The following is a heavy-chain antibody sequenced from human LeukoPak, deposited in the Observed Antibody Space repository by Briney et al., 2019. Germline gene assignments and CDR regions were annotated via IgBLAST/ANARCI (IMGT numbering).Heavy chain of an antibody. J-gene: IGHJ5*02. CDR1: GGSISSYH. D-gene: IGHD3-22*01. Sequence: SETLSLTCTVSGGSISSYHWSWIRQPAGKGLEWIGRIYSSGSTNYNPSLKSRVTMSVDKSRNQFSLKLSSVSAADTAVYYCARGSSGYYGLFDPWGQGTLATVSS. CDR2: IYSSGST. V-gene: IGHV4-4*07. CDR3: ARGSSGYYGLFDP.